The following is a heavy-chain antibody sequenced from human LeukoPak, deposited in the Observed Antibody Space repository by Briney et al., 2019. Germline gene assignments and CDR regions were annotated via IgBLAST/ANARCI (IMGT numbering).Heavy chain of an antibody. D-gene: IGHD1-26*01. J-gene: IGHJ3*02. CDR1: GGSFSGYY. CDR3: GSLKRGRVPRGNAFDI. V-gene: IGHV4-34*01. CDR2: INHSGRT. Sequence: SESLSLTCAVYGGSFSGYYWSWVRQPPGKGLEWGGEINHSGRTNYKTCLKRGVTISEDKSKNKCSLKRRAVTAADTAVYYCGSLKRGRVPRGNAFDIWGQGTIVTVSS.